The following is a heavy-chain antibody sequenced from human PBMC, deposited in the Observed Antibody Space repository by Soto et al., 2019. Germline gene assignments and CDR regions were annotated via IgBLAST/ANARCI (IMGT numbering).Heavy chain of an antibody. CDR3: SRNEVPPGTIDY. D-gene: IGHD1-1*01. Sequence: SETLSPTCTCSGGSISSSSYYWGWVRQPPGKGLEGVGGIYYSGGTYYNPSLKSRGTISVDTSKNQFSLKPSSVTAAETAVYYWSRNEVPPGTIDYWGQGNLVTGSS. J-gene: IGHJ4*02. CDR1: GGSISSSSYY. CDR2: IYYSGGT. V-gene: IGHV4-39*01.